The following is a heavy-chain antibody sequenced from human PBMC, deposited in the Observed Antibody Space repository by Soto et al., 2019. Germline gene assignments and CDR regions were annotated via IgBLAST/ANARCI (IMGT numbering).Heavy chain of an antibody. V-gene: IGHV3-7*01. Sequence: EVQLVESGGGLVQPGGSLRLSCAASGFTFSSYWMSWVRQAPGKGLEWVANIKQDGSEKYYVDSVKGRFTISRDNAKTSLYLQMNSLRAEDTAVYYCAIDSVRWDQEDYWGQGTLVTVAS. J-gene: IGHJ4*02. CDR2: IKQDGSEK. D-gene: IGHD1-26*01. CDR3: AIDSVRWDQEDY. CDR1: GFTFSSYW.